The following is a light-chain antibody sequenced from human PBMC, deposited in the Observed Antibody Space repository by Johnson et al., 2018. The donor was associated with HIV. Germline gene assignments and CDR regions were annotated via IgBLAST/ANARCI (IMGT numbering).Light chain of an antibody. CDR3: ATWDSSLSAYV. V-gene: IGLV1-51*01. CDR2: DND. Sequence: QSVLTQPPSVSAAPRQKVTISCSGSSSNIGKNYVSWYRHLPGTAPKLLIYDNDKRPSGIPDRFSASKSGSSATLGITGLQTGDEADYYCATWDSSLSAYVFVPGTKGTIL. CDR1: SSNIGKNY. J-gene: IGLJ1*01.